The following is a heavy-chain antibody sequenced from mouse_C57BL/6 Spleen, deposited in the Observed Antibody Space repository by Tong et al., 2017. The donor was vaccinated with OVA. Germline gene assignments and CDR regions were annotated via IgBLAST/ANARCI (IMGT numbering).Heavy chain of an antibody. V-gene: IGHV5-6*01. CDR1: GFTFSSYG. CDR3: ARAIYYDYDGYAMDY. D-gene: IGHD2-4*01. CDR2: ISSGGSYT. Sequence: EVQLQESGGDLVKPGGSLKLSCAASGFTFSSYGMSWVRQTPDKRLEWVATISSGGSYTYYPDSVKGRFTISRDNAKNTLYLQMSSLKSEDTAMYYCARAIYYDYDGYAMDYWGQGTSVTVSS. J-gene: IGHJ4*01.